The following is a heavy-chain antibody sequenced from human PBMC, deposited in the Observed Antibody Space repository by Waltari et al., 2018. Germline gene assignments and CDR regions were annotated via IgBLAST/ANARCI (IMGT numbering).Heavy chain of an antibody. V-gene: IGHV4-39*01. CDR1: GGSMNGYY. J-gene: IGHJ4*02. CDR2: VFYTGTT. Sequence: QLQLQESGPGLVKPSETLSLTCTVSGGSMNGYYWGWIRQSPGKGLECIGSVFYTGTTYDKPSLKSRLTIAIDTSKNQFSLRLASVTAADTAVYYCARHNSGYYTPHDYWGQGTQVTVSS. CDR3: ARHNSGYYTPHDY. D-gene: IGHD3-22*01.